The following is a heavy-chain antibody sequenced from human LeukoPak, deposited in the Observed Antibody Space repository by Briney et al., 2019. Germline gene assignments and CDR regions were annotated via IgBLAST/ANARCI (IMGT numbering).Heavy chain of an antibody. D-gene: IGHD3-10*01. V-gene: IGHV3-23*01. CDR3: AKDKSGFGDWDY. J-gene: IGHJ4*02. CDR1: GFTFSSYT. Sequence: GGSLRLSCAASGFTFSSYTMSWVRQAPGKGLEWVSAISGSGGSTYYADSVKGRFTISRDNSKNTLYLQMNSLRAEDTAVYYCAKDKSGFGDWDYWGQGTLVTVSS. CDR2: ISGSGGST.